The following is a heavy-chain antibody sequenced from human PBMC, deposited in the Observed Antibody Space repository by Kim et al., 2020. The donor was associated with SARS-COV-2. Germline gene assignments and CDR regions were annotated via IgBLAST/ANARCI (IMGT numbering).Heavy chain of an antibody. CDR2: IYYSGST. D-gene: IGHD3-22*01. CDR1: GGSISSGAYY. CDR3: ARDPIPYYYDSSGYYQYYYYYGMDV. V-gene: IGHV4-30-4*01. Sequence: SETLSLTCTVSGGSISSGAYYWSWIRQPPGKGLEWIGYIYYSGSTYYNPSLKSRVTISVDTSKNQFSLKLSSVTAADTAVYYCARDPIPYYYDSSGYYQYYYYYGMDVWGQGTTVTVSS. J-gene: IGHJ6*02.